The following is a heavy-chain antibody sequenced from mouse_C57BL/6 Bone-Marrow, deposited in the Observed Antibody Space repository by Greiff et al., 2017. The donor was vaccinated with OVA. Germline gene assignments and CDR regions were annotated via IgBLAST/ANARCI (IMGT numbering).Heavy chain of an antibody. J-gene: IGHJ3*01. CDR3: ARRGGWLLQFAY. Sequence: QVQLKQPGAELVKPGASVKLSCKASGYTFTSYWMHWVKQRPGQGLEWIGMIHPNSGSTNYNEKFKSKATLTVDKSSSTAYMQLSSLTSEDSAVYNCARRGGWLLQFAYWGQGTLVTVSA. D-gene: IGHD2-3*01. CDR1: GYTFTSYW. CDR2: IHPNSGST. V-gene: IGHV1-64*01.